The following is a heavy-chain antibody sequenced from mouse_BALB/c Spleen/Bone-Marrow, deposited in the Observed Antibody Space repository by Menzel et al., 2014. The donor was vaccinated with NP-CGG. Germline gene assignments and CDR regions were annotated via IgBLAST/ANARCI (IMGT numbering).Heavy chain of an antibody. D-gene: IGHD2-14*01. Sequence: QVQLQQSGAELVRPGVSVKISCKGSGYTFTDYAIHWVKQSHAKSLEWIGLISGYYGDAIYNQKFKGKATMTVDKSSRTAYMDLARLTSEDSAIYYCARSGKVRNAMDYGGQGTSVTVSS. J-gene: IGHJ4*01. V-gene: IGHV1-67*01. CDR1: GYTFTDYA. CDR2: ISGYYGDA. CDR3: ARSGKVRNAMDY.